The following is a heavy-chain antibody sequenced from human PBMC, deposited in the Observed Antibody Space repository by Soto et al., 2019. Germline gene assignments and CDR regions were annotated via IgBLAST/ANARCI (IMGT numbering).Heavy chain of an antibody. CDR1: GGSFSTYY. J-gene: IGHJ5*02. D-gene: IGHD6-13*01. Sequence: QVQLQESGPGLVKPSETLSLICTVSGGSFSTYYWSWIRQPAGKGLAWIGHLYSSGIPSYNPSLTSRVTMSVESSKNQFSLKLRSVTAADTAVYYCARDATRSSWTWFDNWGQGTLVTVSS. CDR3: ARDATRSSWTWFDN. V-gene: IGHV4-4*07. CDR2: LYSSGIP.